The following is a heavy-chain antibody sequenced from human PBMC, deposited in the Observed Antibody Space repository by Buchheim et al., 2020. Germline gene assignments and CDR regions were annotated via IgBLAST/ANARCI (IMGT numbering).Heavy chain of an antibody. CDR3: ARGRLLWFRELGNYFDY. CDR2: INHSGST. D-gene: IGHD3-10*01. Sequence: QVQLQQWGAGLLKPSETLSLTCAVYGGSFSGYYWSWIRQPPGKGLEWIGEINHSGSTNYNPSLKSRVTILVDTSKNQFSLKLSSVTAADTAVYYCARGRLLWFRELGNYFDYWGQGTL. CDR1: GGSFSGYY. J-gene: IGHJ4*02. V-gene: IGHV4-34*01.